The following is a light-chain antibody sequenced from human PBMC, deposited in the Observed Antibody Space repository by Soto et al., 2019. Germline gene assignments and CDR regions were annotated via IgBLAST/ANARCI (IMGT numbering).Light chain of an antibody. CDR3: QHYNDWPPTWT. Sequence: EIVTTQSPATLSVSPGERATLSCRASQSVSSKLAWYQQKPGQAPRVLIHGASTRATGIPARFSGSGSGTEFTLTISSLQSEDFAVYYCQHYNDWPPTWTLGQGTK. J-gene: IGKJ1*01. V-gene: IGKV3-15*01. CDR2: GAS. CDR1: QSVSSK.